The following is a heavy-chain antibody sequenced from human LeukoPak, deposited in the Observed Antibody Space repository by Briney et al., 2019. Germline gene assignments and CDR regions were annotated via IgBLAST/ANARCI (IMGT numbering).Heavy chain of an antibody. CDR2: IYHSGST. CDR1: GYSISSGYY. V-gene: IGHV4-38-2*02. J-gene: IGHJ4*02. Sequence: SETLSLTCTVSGYSISSGYYWGWIRPPPGKGLEWIGSIYHSGSTYYNPSLKSRVTISVDTSKNQFSLKLSSVTAADTAVYYCARERAGYYDSSGYPNDYRGQGTLVTVSS. CDR3: ARERAGYYDSSGYPNDY. D-gene: IGHD3-22*01.